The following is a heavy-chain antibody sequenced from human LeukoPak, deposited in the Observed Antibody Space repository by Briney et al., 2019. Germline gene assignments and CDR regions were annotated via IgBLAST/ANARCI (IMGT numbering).Heavy chain of an antibody. V-gene: IGHV4-31*03. D-gene: IGHD3-22*01. Sequence: SETLSLTCTVSGGSISSGGYSWSWIRQHPGKGLEWIGYVYYSGSTYYNPSLKSRVTISVDTSKNQFSLKLSSVTAADTAVYYCARGYLIYDSSGYYFDYWGQGTLVTVSS. CDR2: VYYSGST. CDR1: GGSISSGGYS. J-gene: IGHJ4*02. CDR3: ARGYLIYDSSGYYFDY.